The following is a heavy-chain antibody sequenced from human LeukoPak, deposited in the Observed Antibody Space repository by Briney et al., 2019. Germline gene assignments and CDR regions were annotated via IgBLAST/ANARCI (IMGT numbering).Heavy chain of an antibody. J-gene: IGHJ4*02. V-gene: IGHV3-30*02. Sequence: GGSLRLSCAASGFTFSQNGMHWVRQAPGKGLEWMAFIEYDGSDKYFADSVKGRFTISRDNSKNTLYLQMNSLRAEDTAVYYCAKGAPLVVVPANFDYWGQGALVTVSS. CDR1: GFTFSQNG. CDR2: IEYDGSDK. CDR3: AKGAPLVVVPANFDY. D-gene: IGHD2-2*01.